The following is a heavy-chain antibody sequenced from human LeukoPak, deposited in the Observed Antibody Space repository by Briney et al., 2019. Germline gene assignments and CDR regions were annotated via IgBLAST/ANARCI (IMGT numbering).Heavy chain of an antibody. CDR1: GGPIYSYY. D-gene: IGHD3-22*01. V-gene: IGHV4-4*07. CDR3: ARLKFYDSTGYSPSHYMDV. Sequence: SETLSLTCTVSGGPIYSYYWSWIRQSVGKGLEWIGRLYPGVSTDYNPSFKSRVTMSLDTSKKQFALKLSAVTAADTAVYYCARLKFYDSTGYSPSHYMDVWGKGTTVTVSS. CDR2: LYPGVST. J-gene: IGHJ6*03.